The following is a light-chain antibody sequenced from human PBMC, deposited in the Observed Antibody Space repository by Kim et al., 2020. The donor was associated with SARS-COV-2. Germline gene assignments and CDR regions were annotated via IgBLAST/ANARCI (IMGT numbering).Light chain of an antibody. Sequence: ASVGYRVTIPCRASQVISNNLALYQHKPGKVPSLLFFASSTLQSGVPSRFSGSGSGTDFTLTISSLQPEDFATYYFQKYNSAPLTFGQGTKVDIK. J-gene: IGKJ1*01. CDR2: ASS. V-gene: IGKV1-27*01. CDR3: QKYNSAPLT. CDR1: QVISNN.